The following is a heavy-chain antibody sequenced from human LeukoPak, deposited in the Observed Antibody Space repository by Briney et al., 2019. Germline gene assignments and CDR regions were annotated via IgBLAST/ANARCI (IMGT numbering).Heavy chain of an antibody. CDR3: AKGDSYGGYIGHDF. Sequence: PGRSLRLSCAASGFTFSTYAMNWVRQAPGKGLEWVAVISYDGSNKYYADSVKGRFTISRDNSKNTLYLQMNSLRAEDTAVYYCAKGDSYGGYIGHDFWGQGTLVTVSS. CDR1: GFTFSTYA. D-gene: IGHD5-12*01. V-gene: IGHV3-30-3*01. J-gene: IGHJ4*02. CDR2: ISYDGSNK.